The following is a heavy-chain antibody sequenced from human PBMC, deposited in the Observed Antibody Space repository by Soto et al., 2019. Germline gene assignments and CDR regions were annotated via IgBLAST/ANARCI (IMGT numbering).Heavy chain of an antibody. D-gene: IGHD2-15*01. CDR2: MNPNSGNT. Sequence: QVQLVQSGAEVKKPGASVKVSCKASGYTFTSYDINWVRQATGQGLEWMGWMNPNSGNTGSAQKFQARVTTTTNTSIRTAYMPLTPLSSEASAVYSCASLPARYSSSAMDLCGQGTTVTLSS. CDR1: GYTFTSYD. CDR3: ASLPARYSSSAMDL. V-gene: IGHV1-8*01. J-gene: IGHJ6*02.